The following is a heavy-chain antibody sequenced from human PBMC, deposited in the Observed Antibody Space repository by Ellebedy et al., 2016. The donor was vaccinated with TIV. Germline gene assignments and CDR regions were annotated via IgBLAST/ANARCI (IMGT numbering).Heavy chain of an antibody. V-gene: IGHV1-46*01. J-gene: IGHJ2*01. CDR2: INPSGGST. Sequence: ASVKVSCXASGYTFTSYYMHWVRQAPGQGLEWMGIINPSGGSTSYAQKFQGRVTITADKSASTVYMELTGLRSDDTAVYYCARDPADWYFDLWGRGTLVTVSS. CDR3: ARDPADWYFDL. CDR1: GYTFTSYY.